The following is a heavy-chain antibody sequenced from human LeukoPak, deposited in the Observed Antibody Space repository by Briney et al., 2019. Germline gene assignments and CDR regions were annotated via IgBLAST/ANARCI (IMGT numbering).Heavy chain of an antibody. D-gene: IGHD6-6*01. Sequence: ASVKVSCKASGYTFTSYDISWVRQAPGQGLEWMGWISTYNDNTHYAQKLQGRVTMTTDTSTSTVYMELKSLRSDDTAVYYCARIQSRIIAARPGSPAFDYWGRGTLVTVSS. CDR2: ISTYNDNT. J-gene: IGHJ4*02. V-gene: IGHV1-18*01. CDR3: ARIQSRIIAARPGSPAFDY. CDR1: GYTFTSYD.